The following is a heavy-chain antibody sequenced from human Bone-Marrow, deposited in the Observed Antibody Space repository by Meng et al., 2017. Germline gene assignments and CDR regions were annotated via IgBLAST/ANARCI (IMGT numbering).Heavy chain of an antibody. CDR2: INHSGST. CDR1: GGSFSGYY. CDR3: ARNHYYDSSGGITDAFDI. J-gene: IGHJ3*02. Sequence: SETLSLTCAVYGGSFSGYYWSWIRQPPGKGLERIGEINHSGSTNYNPSLKSRVTISVDTSKNQFSLKLSSVTAADTAVYYCARNHYYDSSGGITDAFDIWGQGTMVTVSS. D-gene: IGHD3-22*01. V-gene: IGHV4-34*01.